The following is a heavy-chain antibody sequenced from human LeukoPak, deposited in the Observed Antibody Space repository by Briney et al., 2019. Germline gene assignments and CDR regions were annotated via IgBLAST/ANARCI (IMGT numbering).Heavy chain of an antibody. D-gene: IGHD3-10*01. V-gene: IGHV3-23*01. CDR3: ARAKRGNYYYYGMDV. Sequence: GGSLRLSCAASGFTFSSYAMSWVRQAPGKGLEWVSAISGSGGSTYYADSVKGRFTISRDNAKNTLYLQMNSLKTEDTAVYYCARAKRGNYYYYGMDVWGQGTTVTVSS. CDR2: ISGSGGST. CDR1: GFTFSSYA. J-gene: IGHJ6*02.